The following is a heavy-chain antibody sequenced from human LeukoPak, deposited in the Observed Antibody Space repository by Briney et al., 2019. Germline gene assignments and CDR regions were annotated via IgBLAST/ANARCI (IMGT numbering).Heavy chain of an antibody. CDR3: AKDGGRFKGAFDI. J-gene: IGHJ3*02. CDR1: GFTFSSYW. V-gene: IGHV3-23*01. D-gene: IGHD1-26*01. CDR2: ISGSGYDT. Sequence: PGGSLRLSCAASGFTFSSYWMSWVRQAPGKGLEWVSTISGSGYDTFYADSLKGRFTISRDNSKNTLYLQINSLRADDTAAYYCAKDGGRFKGAFDIWGQGTMVTVSS.